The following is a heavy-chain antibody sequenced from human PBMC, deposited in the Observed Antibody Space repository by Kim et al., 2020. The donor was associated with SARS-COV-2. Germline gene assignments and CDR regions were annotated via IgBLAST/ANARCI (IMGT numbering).Heavy chain of an antibody. CDR2: INTATGET. V-gene: IGHV1-3*04. Sequence: ASEKVSCKTSGYTFMSFSLHWVRQAPGQGLEWMGWINTATGETQFSQKFQGRVSIIRDTSANTAYMELTSLKSEDTAVFFCARDRYLSGRYPELDYWGQGTLVIVSS. CDR3: ARDRYLSGRYPELDY. CDR1: GYTFMSFS. D-gene: IGHD6-13*01. J-gene: IGHJ4*02.